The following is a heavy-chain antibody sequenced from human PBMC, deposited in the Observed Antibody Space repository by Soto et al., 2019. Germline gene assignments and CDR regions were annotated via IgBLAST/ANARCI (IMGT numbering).Heavy chain of an antibody. CDR2: IYYSGST. V-gene: IGHV4-31*03. CDR3: ARGGVYGSGSYYNLVTFDP. Sequence: SETLSLTCTVSGGSISSGGYYWSWIRQHPGKGLEWIGYIYYSGSTYYNPSLKSRVTISVDTSKNQFSLKLSSVTAADTAVYYCARGGVYGSGSYYNLVTFDPWGQGTLVTVSP. D-gene: IGHD3-10*01. J-gene: IGHJ5*02. CDR1: GGSISSGGYY.